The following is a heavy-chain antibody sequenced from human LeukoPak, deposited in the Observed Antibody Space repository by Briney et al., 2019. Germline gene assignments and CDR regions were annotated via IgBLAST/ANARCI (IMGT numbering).Heavy chain of an antibody. CDR1: GYTFTSYY. J-gene: IGHJ4*02. V-gene: IGHV1-46*01. CDR3: ARDDGITTVIIY. CDR2: INPSGGST. D-gene: IGHD4-11*01. Sequence: ASVKVSCKASGYTFTSYYMHWVRQAPGQGLEWMGIINPSGGSTSYAQKFQGSITMTRDTSTSTVYMELSSLRSEDTAVYYCARDDGITTVIIYWGQGTRVTVSA.